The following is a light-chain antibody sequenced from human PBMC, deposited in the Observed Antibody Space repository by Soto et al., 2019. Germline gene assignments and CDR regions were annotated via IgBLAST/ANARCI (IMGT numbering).Light chain of an antibody. Sequence: DIQLTQSPSFLSASVGDRVTITCRASQGISSYLAWYQQEPGKAPKLLIYAASTLQSGVPSRFSGSGSGTEFTLTISSLQPEDFATYYCQQLKSCPLTFGPGTKVDIK. CDR2: AAS. J-gene: IGKJ3*01. CDR3: QQLKSCPLT. V-gene: IGKV1-9*01. CDR1: QGISSY.